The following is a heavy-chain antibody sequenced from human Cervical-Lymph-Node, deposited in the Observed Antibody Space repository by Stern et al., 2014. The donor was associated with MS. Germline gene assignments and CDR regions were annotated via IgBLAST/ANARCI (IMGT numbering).Heavy chain of an antibody. V-gene: IGHV4-39*01. Sequence: QLQLQESGPGLVKPSETLSLICTVSGGSISSYSYYWGWIRQPPGKGLEWIGTVYDSEGMYYKPSFKSQATMSIDPSKTQFSLKLSSVTAADTAVYYCASDYSRYSPNYIDYWGQGTLVSVSS. CDR2: VYDSEGM. D-gene: IGHD4-11*01. CDR1: GGSISSYSYY. CDR3: ASDYSRYSPNYIDY. J-gene: IGHJ4*02.